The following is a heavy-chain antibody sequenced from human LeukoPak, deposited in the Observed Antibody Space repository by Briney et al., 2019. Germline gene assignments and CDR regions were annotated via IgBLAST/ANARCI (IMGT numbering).Heavy chain of an antibody. D-gene: IGHD6-13*01. CDR1: GGSISSYY. Sequence: SETLSLTCTVSGGSISSYYWSWIRQPPGKGLEWIGYIYYSGSTNYNPSLKSRVIISVDTSKNQFSLKLSSVTAADTAVYYCAGKPGIAAAGTWFDPWGQGTLVTVSS. CDR2: IYYSGST. J-gene: IGHJ5*02. V-gene: IGHV4-59*08. CDR3: AGKPGIAAAGTWFDP.